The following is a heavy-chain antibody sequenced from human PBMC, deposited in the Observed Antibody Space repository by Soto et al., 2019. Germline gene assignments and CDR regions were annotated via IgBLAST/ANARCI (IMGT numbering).Heavy chain of an antibody. CDR2: ISGSGGST. V-gene: IGHV3-23*01. CDR3: AKDFGYSMSSPFDY. D-gene: IGHD6-6*01. CDR1: GFTFSSYA. J-gene: IGHJ4*02. Sequence: VGSLRLSCAASGFTFSSYAMSWVRQAPGKGLEWVSGISGSGGSTYYADSAKGRFTISRDNSKNTLYLQMNSLRAEDTAVYYCAKDFGYSMSSPFDYWGQGTLVTVSS.